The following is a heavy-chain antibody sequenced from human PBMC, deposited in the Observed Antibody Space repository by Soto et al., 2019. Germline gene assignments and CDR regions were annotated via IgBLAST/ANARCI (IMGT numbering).Heavy chain of an antibody. CDR2: ISGYNGNT. CDR3: ARGSVSLTAARYGMEV. V-gene: IGHV1-18*01. CDR1: GYTFTSYG. D-gene: IGHD2-2*01. Sequence: QVQLVQSGAEVKKPGASVKVSCKASGYTFTSYGISWVRQAPGQGLEWMGWISGYNGNTNYAQKLQGRVTMTTDTSTRTAYMGVRSLRYDDTAVYYCARGSVSLTAARYGMEVWGQGTTVTVSS. J-gene: IGHJ6*02.